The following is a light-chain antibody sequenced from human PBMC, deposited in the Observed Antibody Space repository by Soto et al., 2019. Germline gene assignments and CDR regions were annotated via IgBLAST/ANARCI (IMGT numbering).Light chain of an antibody. CDR2: DAS. CDR1: QSISSY. J-gene: IGKJ1*01. V-gene: IGKV1-39*01. Sequence: DIQMTQSPSSRSASVGDRVTITCRASQSISSYLNWYQQKQGKAPKLLIYDASSLQSGVPSRFSGSGSGTEFTLTISSLQPEDFATYYCQQSYSTPWTFGQGTKVEIK. CDR3: QQSYSTPWT.